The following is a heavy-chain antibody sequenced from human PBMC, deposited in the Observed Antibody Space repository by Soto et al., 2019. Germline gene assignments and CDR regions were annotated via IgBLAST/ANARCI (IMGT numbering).Heavy chain of an antibody. CDR1: GDSVSSNSAA. V-gene: IGHV6-1*01. Sequence: QVQLQQSGPGLVKPSQTLSLTCAISGDSVSSNSAAWNWIRQSPSRGLEWLGRTYYRSKWYNDYAVSVKSRTTINPDTAKNQFSLQLNSVTPEDTAVYYCARDSDRSSSGWYLDYYYGMDVWGQGTTVTVSS. CDR3: ARDSDRSSSGWYLDYYYGMDV. CDR2: TYYRSKWYN. D-gene: IGHD6-19*01. J-gene: IGHJ6*02.